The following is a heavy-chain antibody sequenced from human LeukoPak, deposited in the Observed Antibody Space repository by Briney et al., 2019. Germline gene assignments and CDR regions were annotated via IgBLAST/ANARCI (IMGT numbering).Heavy chain of an antibody. CDR1: GGTFSSYA. D-gene: IGHD3-10*01. V-gene: IGHV1-46*01. J-gene: IGHJ4*02. CDR3: AREKKAPGYYGSGSYYRAPLGY. Sequence: GASVKVSCKASGGTFSSYAISWVRQAPGQGLEWMGIINPSGGSTSYAQKFQGRVTMTRDTSTSTVYMELSSLRSEDTAVYYCAREKKAPGYYGSGSYYRAPLGYWGQGTLVTVSS. CDR2: INPSGGST.